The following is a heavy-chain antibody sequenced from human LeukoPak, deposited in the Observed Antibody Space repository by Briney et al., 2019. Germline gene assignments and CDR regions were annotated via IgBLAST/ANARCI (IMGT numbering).Heavy chain of an antibody. J-gene: IGHJ4*02. V-gene: IGHV3-23*01. D-gene: IGHD2-15*01. Sequence: GGSLRLSCAASGFTFSSYSMNWVRQAPGKGLEWVSAISGSGGSTYYADSVKGRFTISRDNSKNTLYLQMNSLRAEDTAVYYCARDHLSPPYCSGGSCSPDYWGRGTLVTVSS. CDR1: GFTFSSYS. CDR3: ARDHLSPPYCSGGSCSPDY. CDR2: ISGSGGST.